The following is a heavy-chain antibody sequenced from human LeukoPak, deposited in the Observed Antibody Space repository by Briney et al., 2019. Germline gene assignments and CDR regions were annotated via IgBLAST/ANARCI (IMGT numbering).Heavy chain of an antibody. D-gene: IGHD3-10*01. J-gene: IGHJ4*02. CDR2: ISGGGGST. CDR3: AKSDIDYYGSGSYYF. V-gene: IGHV3-23*01. Sequence: GGSLRLSCAASGFTFNAYSMGWVRQAPGKGLEWVSAISGGGGSTYYADSVKGRFTISRDNSKNTLYLQMNSLRAEDTAVYYCAKSDIDYYGSGSYYFWGQGTLVTVSS. CDR1: GFTFNAYS.